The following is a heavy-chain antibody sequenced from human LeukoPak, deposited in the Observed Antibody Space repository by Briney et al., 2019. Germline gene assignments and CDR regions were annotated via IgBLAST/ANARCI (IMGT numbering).Heavy chain of an antibody. CDR1: GGSISSYY. V-gene: IGHV4-59*01. CDR3: ARGAYCGGDCYLAAFDI. Sequence: SETLSLTCTVSGGSISSYYWSWIRQPPGKGLEWIGYIYYSGSTNYNPSPKSRVTISVDTSKNQFSLKLSSVTAADTAVYYCARGAYCGGDCYLAAFDIWGQGTMVTVSS. CDR2: IYYSGST. J-gene: IGHJ3*02. D-gene: IGHD2-21*02.